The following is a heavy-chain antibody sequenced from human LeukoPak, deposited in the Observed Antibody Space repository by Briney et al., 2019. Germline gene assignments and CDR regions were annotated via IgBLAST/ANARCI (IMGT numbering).Heavy chain of an antibody. Sequence: SETLSLTCAVYGGSFSGYYWSWIRQPPGKGLEWIGEINHSGSTNYNPSLKSRVTISVDTSKNQFSLKLSSVTAADTAVYYCARFTQKTIFEVVIPHNFDYWGQGTLVTVSS. V-gene: IGHV4-34*01. J-gene: IGHJ4*02. CDR3: ARFTQKTIFEVVIPHNFDY. CDR1: GGSFSGYY. D-gene: IGHD3-3*01. CDR2: INHSGST.